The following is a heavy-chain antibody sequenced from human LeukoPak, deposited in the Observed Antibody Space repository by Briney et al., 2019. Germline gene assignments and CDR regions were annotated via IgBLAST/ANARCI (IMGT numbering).Heavy chain of an antibody. J-gene: IGHJ4*02. D-gene: IGHD6-19*01. Sequence: SETLSLTCTVSGGSISSYYWSWIRQPPGKGLEWIGYIYYSGSTNYNPSLKSRVTISADTSKNQFSLMLSSVTAADTAVYYCARDSSAWSFDYWGQGALVTVSS. CDR2: IYYSGST. CDR1: GGSISSYY. CDR3: ARDSSAWSFDY. V-gene: IGHV4-59*12.